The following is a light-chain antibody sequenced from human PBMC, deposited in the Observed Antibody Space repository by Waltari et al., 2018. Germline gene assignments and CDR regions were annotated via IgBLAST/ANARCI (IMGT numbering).Light chain of an antibody. V-gene: IGKV1-39*01. J-gene: IGKJ2*01. CDR3: QQSYSTPYT. CDR2: GAS. CDR1: QSISSY. Sequence: DIQMTQSSSSLSASVGDRVTITCRASQSISSYLNWYQQKPGKAPKLLIYGASSLQSGVPSRFSGSGSGTDFTLTISSLQPEDFATYYCQQSYSTPYTFGQGTKLEIK.